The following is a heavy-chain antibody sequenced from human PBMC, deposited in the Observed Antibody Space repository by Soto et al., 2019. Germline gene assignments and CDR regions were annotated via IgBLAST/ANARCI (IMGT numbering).Heavy chain of an antibody. J-gene: IGHJ4*02. CDR3: ARESEDLTSNFDC. CDR1: GFTFTSYS. V-gene: IGHV3-21*06. CDR2: ISSTTNYI. Sequence: WGSLRLCCAASGFTFTSYSMNWFRQAPGKGLEWVSSISSTTNYIYYGDSMKGRFTISRDNAKNSLYLEMNSLRAEDTSVYYCARESEDLTSNFDCWGQGTLVTVSS.